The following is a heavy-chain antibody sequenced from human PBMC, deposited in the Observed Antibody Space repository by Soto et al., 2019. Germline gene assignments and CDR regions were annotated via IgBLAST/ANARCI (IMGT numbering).Heavy chain of an antibody. CDR3: ASTGYNFFGYFDL. CDR2: ISYDGSNK. V-gene: IGHV3-30-3*01. D-gene: IGHD5-12*01. CDR1: GFTFSSYA. Sequence: QVQLVESGGGVVQPGRSLRLSCAASGFTFSSYAMHWVRQAPGKGLEWVAVISYDGSNKYYADSVKGRFTISRDNSKNPLYLQMNRLRAEDTAVYYCASTGYNFFGYFDLWGRGTLVTVSS. J-gene: IGHJ2*01.